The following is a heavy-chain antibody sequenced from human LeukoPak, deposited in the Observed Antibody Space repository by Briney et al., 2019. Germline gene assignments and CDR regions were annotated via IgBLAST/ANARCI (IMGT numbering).Heavy chain of an antibody. CDR1: GYAFTSYA. Sequence: ASVKVSCKASGYAFTSYAIHWVRQAPGQRLEWMGWINAGNGNTKYSQKFQGRVTITRDTSASTAYMELSSLRSEDTAVYYCAKGAVVLYYGMDVWGQGTTVTVSS. J-gene: IGHJ6*02. CDR2: INAGNGNT. CDR3: AKGAVVLYYGMDV. D-gene: IGHD6-19*01. V-gene: IGHV1-3*01.